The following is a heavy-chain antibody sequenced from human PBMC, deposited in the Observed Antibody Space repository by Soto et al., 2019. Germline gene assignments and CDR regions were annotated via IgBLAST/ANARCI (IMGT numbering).Heavy chain of an antibody. CDR3: ARAVGGYSYGRVVRSAFDI. V-gene: IGHV4-59*01. J-gene: IGHJ3*02. Sequence: PSETLSLTCTVSGGSISSYYWSWIRQPPGKGLEWIGYIYYSGSTNYNPSLKSRVTISVDTSKNQFSLKLSSVTAADTAVYYCARAVGGYSYGRVVRSAFDIWGQGTMVTVSS. CDR2: IYYSGST. D-gene: IGHD5-18*01. CDR1: GGSISSYY.